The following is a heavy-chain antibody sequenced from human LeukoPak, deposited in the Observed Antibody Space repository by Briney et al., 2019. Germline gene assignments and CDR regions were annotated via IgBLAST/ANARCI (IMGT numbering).Heavy chain of an antibody. CDR1: GFTFSSYS. J-gene: IGHJ4*02. V-gene: IGHV3-21*01. D-gene: IGHD1-1*01. CDR3: AKDLTTGTLSFDY. Sequence: GGSLRLSCAASGFTFSSYSMNWVRQAPGKGLECVASISRNSGDYTLYAASVKGRFTISRDNSRSTLYLQMNSLRAEDTAVYYCAKDLTTGTLSFDYWGQGTLVTVSS. CDR2: ISRNSGDYT.